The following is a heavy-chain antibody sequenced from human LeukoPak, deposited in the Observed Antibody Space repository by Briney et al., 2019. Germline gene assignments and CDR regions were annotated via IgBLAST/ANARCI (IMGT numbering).Heavy chain of an antibody. V-gene: IGHV4-59*01. CDR1: GGSISSYY. CDR3: ASSYDYVWGSYRHDAFDI. J-gene: IGHJ3*02. D-gene: IGHD3-16*02. Sequence: SETLSLTCTVSGGSISSYYWSWIRQPPGKGLEWIGYIYYSGSTNYNPSLKSRVTISVDTSKNQFSLKLSSVTAADTAVYYCASSYDYVWGSYRHDAFDIWGQGTMVTVSS. CDR2: IYYSGST.